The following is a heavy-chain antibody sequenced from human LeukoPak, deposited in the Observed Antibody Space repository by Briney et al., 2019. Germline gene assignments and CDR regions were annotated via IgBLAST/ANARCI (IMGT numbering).Heavy chain of an antibody. CDR2: IKQDGSEK. CDR1: GFTFSSYW. J-gene: IGHJ4*02. Sequence: QPGGSLRLSCAASGFTFSSYWMSWVRQAPGKGLEWVANIKQDGSEKYYVDSVKGRFTISRDNAKNSLYLQMNSLRAEDTAVYYCAGGWPGHWNAYYFDYWGQGTLVTVSS. CDR3: AGGWPGHWNAYYFDY. D-gene: IGHD1-1*01. V-gene: IGHV3-7*01.